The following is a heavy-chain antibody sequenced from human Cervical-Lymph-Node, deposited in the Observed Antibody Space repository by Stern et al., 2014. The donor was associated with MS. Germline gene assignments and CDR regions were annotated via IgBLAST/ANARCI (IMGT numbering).Heavy chain of an antibody. CDR2: IFPGGSAI. V-gene: IGHV5-51*01. Sequence: VQLVQSGPEVKRPGESLKISCQASGYTFTSYWIGWVRQMPGKGLEWIAIIFPGGSAIRYSPSFQGPVTISADKSSSTAYLQWNTLKASDTAIYYCARQRYFDYWGQGTLVTVSS. J-gene: IGHJ4*02. CDR3: ARQRYFDY. CDR1: GYTFTSYW.